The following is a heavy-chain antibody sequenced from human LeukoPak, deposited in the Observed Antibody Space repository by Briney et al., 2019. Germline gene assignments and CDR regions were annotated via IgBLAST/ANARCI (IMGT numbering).Heavy chain of an antibody. CDR3: ARDLRRYSYGYGY. V-gene: IGHV1-69*05. CDR2: IIPTFGTA. D-gene: IGHD5-18*01. CDR1: GGTFSSYA. J-gene: IGHJ4*02. Sequence: SVKVSCKASGGTFSSYAISWVRQAPGQGLEWMGGIIPTFGTANYAQKFQGRVTISTDESTSTAYMELSSLRSEDTAVYYCARDLRRYSYGYGYWGQGTLVTVSS.